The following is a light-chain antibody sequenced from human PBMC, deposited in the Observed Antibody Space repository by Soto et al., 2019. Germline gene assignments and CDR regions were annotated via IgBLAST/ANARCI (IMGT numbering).Light chain of an antibody. V-gene: IGKV3-20*01. Sequence: EIVLTQSPGTLSLSPGERATLSCRASQSVSSSYLAWYQQKPGQAPRLLIYGASSRATGIPDRFSGSGSGTDFTLTISRLEPEDLAVYYCQQYGSSPRTFAGGTKVEIK. CDR3: QQYGSSPRT. CDR1: QSVSSSY. CDR2: GAS. J-gene: IGKJ4*01.